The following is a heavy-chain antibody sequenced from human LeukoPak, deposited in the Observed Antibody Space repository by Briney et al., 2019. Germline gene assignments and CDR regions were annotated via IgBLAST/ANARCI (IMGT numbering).Heavy chain of an antibody. V-gene: IGHV4-39*07. CDR3: ARAAQDYYDSSGYLDY. Sequence: SETLSLTCTVSGGSISSSSYYWGWIRQPPGKGLEWIGSIYYSGSTYYNPSLKSRVTISVDTSKNQFSLKLSSVTAADTAVYYCARAAQDYYDSSGYLDYWGQGTLVTVSS. CDR1: GGSISSSSYY. CDR2: IYYSGST. J-gene: IGHJ4*02. D-gene: IGHD3-22*01.